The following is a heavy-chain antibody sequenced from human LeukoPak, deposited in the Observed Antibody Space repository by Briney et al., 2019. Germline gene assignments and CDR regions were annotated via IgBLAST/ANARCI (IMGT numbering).Heavy chain of an antibody. CDR1: GGSFSGYY. Sequence: SETLSLTCAVYGGSFSGYYWSWIRQPPGKGLEWIGEINHSGSTNYNPSLKSRATISVDTSKNQFSLKLSSVTAADTAVYYCAGIVVVPAAIRDGMDVWGQGTTVTVSS. CDR2: INHSGST. J-gene: IGHJ6*02. V-gene: IGHV4-34*01. D-gene: IGHD2-2*02. CDR3: AGIVVVPAAIRDGMDV.